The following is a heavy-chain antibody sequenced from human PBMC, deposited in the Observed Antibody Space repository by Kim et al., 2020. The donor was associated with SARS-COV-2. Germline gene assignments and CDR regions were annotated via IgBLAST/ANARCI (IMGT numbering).Heavy chain of an antibody. V-gene: IGHV7-4-1*02. CDR1: GYTFTSYA. Sequence: ASVKVSCKASGYTFTSYAMNWVRQAPGQGLEWMGWINTNTGNPTYAQGFTGRFVFSLDTSVSTAYLQISSLKAEDTAVYYCARGTWPLYYYDSSGLFDYWGQGTLVTVSS. D-gene: IGHD3-22*01. CDR3: ARGTWPLYYYDSSGLFDY. CDR2: INTNTGNP. J-gene: IGHJ4*02.